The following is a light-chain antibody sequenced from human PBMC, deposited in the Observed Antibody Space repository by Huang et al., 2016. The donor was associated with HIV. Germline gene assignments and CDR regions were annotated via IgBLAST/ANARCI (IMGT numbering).Light chain of an antibody. CDR1: QSLCDNN. J-gene: IGKJ4*01. CDR3: QHYGSVSS. V-gene: IGKV3-20*01. Sequence: EIVLTQSPGTLSVSPGQRATLSCRASQSLCDNNLAWYQQKPGQSPRLLIYGASRRATGVPDRFRGSGSGRDFTLIVNRLEPEDFAVYYCQHYGSVSSFGGGTKVEIK. CDR2: GAS.